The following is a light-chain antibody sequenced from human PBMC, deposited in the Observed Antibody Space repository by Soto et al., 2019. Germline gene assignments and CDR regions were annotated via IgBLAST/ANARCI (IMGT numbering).Light chain of an antibody. J-gene: IGKJ1*01. CDR1: QNIANY. CDR3: QQYGSSRWT. V-gene: IGKV3-20*01. CDR2: ESS. Sequence: EIVLTQSPATLSLSPGDRVTLSCRASQNIANYLDWYQQRPGQAPRLLIYESSTRATGIPDRFSGSGSGTDFTLTISRLEPEDFAVYYCQQYGSSRWTFGQGTKVDI.